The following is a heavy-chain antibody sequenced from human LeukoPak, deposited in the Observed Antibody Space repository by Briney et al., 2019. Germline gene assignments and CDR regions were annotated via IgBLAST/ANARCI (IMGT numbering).Heavy chain of an antibody. Sequence: GGSLRLSCAASGFTFSSHWMSWVRQAPGKGLEWVANIKQDGSEKNYVASVKGRITISRDNAKNSLYLQMNALRAEDTAVYYCARDSVLLWFGLLDSWGQGTLATVSS. CDR3: ARDSVLLWFGLLDS. CDR1: GFTFSSHW. D-gene: IGHD3-10*01. V-gene: IGHV3-7*05. J-gene: IGHJ4*02. CDR2: IKQDGSEK.